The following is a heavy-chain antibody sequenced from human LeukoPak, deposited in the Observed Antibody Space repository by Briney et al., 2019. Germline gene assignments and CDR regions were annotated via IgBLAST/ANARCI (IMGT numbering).Heavy chain of an antibody. Sequence: SETLSLTCTVSGDSISSSNCYWGWIRQPPGKGLEWIGSISYSGNTYYNPSLKSRVTISVDTSKNQFSLKLSSVTAADTAVYYCARDSSSGWPKIDYWGQGTLVTVSS. CDR3: ARDSSSGWPKIDY. V-gene: IGHV4-39*07. D-gene: IGHD6-19*01. CDR2: ISYSGNT. CDR1: GDSISSSNCY. J-gene: IGHJ4*02.